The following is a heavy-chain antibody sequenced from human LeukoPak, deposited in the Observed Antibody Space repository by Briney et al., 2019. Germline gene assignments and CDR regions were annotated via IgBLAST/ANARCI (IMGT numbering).Heavy chain of an antibody. CDR3: ARGALKLIWFREPSFCYFDY. CDR2: INPNSGGT. D-gene: IGHD3-10*01. CDR1: GYTFTGYY. V-gene: IGHV1-2*02. Sequence: ASVKVSCKASGYTFTGYYMHWVRQAPGQGLEWMEWINPNSGGTNYAQKFQGRVTMTRDTSISTAYMELSRLRSDDTAVYYCARGALKLIWFREPSFCYFDYWGQGTLVTVSS. J-gene: IGHJ4*02.